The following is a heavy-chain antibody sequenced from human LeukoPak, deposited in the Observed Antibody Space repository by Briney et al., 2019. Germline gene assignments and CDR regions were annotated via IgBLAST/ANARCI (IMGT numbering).Heavy chain of an antibody. CDR3: ARVKSHCSSTSCYTWGPNNWFDP. Sequence: PSETLSLTCAVYGGSFSGYYWSWIRQPPGKGLEWIGEINHSGSTNYNPSLKSRVTISVDTSKNQFSLKLSSVTAADTAVYYCARVKSHCSSTSCYTWGPNNWFDPWGQGTLVTVSS. CDR1: GGSFSGYY. D-gene: IGHD2-2*02. CDR2: INHSGST. J-gene: IGHJ5*02. V-gene: IGHV4-34*01.